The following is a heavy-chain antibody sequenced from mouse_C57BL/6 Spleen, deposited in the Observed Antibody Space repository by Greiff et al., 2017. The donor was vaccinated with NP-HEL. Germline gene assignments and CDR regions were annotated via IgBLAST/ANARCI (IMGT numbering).Heavy chain of an antibody. Sequence: EVQVVESGPELVKPGASVKISCKASGYTFTDYYMNWVKQSHGKSLEWIGDINPNNGGTSYNQKFKGKATLTVDKSSSTAYMELRSLTSEDSAVYYCARWDYDYDGYFDYWGQGTTLTVSS. V-gene: IGHV1-26*01. CDR2: INPNNGGT. CDR1: GYTFTDYY. D-gene: IGHD2-4*01. CDR3: ARWDYDYDGYFDY. J-gene: IGHJ2*01.